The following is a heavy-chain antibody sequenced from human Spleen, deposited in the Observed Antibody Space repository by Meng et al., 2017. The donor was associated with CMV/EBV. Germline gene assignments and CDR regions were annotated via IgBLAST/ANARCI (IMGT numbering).Heavy chain of an antibody. CDR2: ISWNSGSI. CDR3: AREAYYYYTMDV. Sequence: GGSLRLSCAASGFSFDDYAMHWARQGPGKGLEWVSGISWNSGSIGYADSVKGRFTISRDNAKNTLYLQMISLRAEDTAVYYCAREAYYYYTMDVWGQGTTVTVS. V-gene: IGHV3-9*01. CDR1: GFSFDDYA. J-gene: IGHJ6*02.